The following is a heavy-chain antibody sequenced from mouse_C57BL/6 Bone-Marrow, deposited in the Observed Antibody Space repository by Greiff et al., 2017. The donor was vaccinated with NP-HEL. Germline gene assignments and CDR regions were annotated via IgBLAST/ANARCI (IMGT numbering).Heavy chain of an antibody. Sequence: VQLQQSGAELVRPGASVKLSCTASGFNIKDDYMHWVKQRPEQGLEWIGWIDPENGDTEYASKFQGKATITADTSSNTAYLQLSSLTSEDTAVYYCTANWCLDYWGQGTTLTVSS. CDR1: GFNIKDDY. J-gene: IGHJ2*01. D-gene: IGHD4-1*01. CDR3: TANWCLDY. V-gene: IGHV14-4*01. CDR2: IDPENGDT.